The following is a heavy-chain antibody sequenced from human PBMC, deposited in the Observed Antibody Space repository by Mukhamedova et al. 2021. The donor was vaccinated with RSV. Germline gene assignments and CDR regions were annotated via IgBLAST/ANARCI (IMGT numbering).Heavy chain of an antibody. J-gene: IGHJ2*01. Sequence: EWIGYIYYSGSTNYNPSLKSRVTISVDTSKNQFSLKLSTVTAAYTAVYYCARTTLATISGWYFDLWGRGTLVTVSS. V-gene: IGHV4-59*01. CDR3: ARTTLATISGWYFDL. D-gene: IGHD5-24*01. CDR2: IYYSGST.